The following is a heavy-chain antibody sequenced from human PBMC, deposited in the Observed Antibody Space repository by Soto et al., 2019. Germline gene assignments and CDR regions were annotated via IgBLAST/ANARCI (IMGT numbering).Heavy chain of an antibody. J-gene: IGHJ5*02. Sequence: SVKVSCKASGGTFSSYAISWVRQAPGQGLEWMGGIIPIFGTANYAQKFQGRVTITADESTSTAYMELSSLRSEDTAVYYCAREGREITIFGVVNYNWFDPWGQGTLVTVSS. CDR3: AREGREITIFGVVNYNWFDP. V-gene: IGHV1-69*13. D-gene: IGHD3-3*01. CDR1: GGTFSSYA. CDR2: IIPIFGTA.